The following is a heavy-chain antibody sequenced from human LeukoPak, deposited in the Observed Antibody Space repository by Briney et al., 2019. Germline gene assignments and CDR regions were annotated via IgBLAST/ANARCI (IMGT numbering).Heavy chain of an antibody. Sequence: SGGSLRLSCSASGFTFSSFAMHWVRQAPGKGLEYVAAISRNGGSTYYTDSVRGRFTISRDNYKSTLYLQMSSLRAEDTAVYLCVKDLRSDFMGVLSRYLSYWGQGTLVTVSS. J-gene: IGHJ4*02. V-gene: IGHV3-64D*09. CDR3: VKDLRSDFMGVLSRYLSY. D-gene: IGHD2/OR15-2a*01. CDR1: GFTFSSFA. CDR2: ISRNGGST.